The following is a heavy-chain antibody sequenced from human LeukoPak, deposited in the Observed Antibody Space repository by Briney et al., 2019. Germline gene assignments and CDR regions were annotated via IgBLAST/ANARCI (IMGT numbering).Heavy chain of an antibody. V-gene: IGHV4-34*01. CDR3: ARGPWAYSYNFDY. Sequence: SETLSLTCAVYGGSFSGYYWSWIRQPPGKGLEWIGEINHSGSTNYNPSLKSRVTISVDTSKNQFSLKLSSVTAADTAVYYCARGPWAYSYNFDYWGQGTLVTVSS. J-gene: IGHJ4*02. CDR1: GGSFSGYY. CDR2: INHSGST. D-gene: IGHD5-18*01.